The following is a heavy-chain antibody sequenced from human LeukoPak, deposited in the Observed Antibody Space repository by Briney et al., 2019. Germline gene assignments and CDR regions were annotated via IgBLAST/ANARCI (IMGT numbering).Heavy chain of an antibody. V-gene: IGHV4-34*01. D-gene: IGHD3-10*01. CDR2: INHSGST. Sequence: SETLSLTCAVYGGSFSGYYWSWIRQPPGKGLEWIGEINHSGSTNYNPSLKSRVTISVDTSKNQFSLKLSSVTAAGTAVYYCARGITMVRGVNDYWGQGTLVTVSS. CDR1: GGSFSGYY. CDR3: ARGITMVRGVNDY. J-gene: IGHJ4*02.